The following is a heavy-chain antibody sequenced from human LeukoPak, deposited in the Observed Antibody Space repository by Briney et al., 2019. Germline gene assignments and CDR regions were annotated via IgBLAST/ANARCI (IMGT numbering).Heavy chain of an antibody. CDR2: IYYSGST. Sequence: TSETLSLTCTVSGGSISSYYWSWIRQPPGKGLEWIGYIYYSGSTNYNPSLKSRVTISVDTSKNQFSLKLSSVTAADTAVYYCASMGIVATAFDYWGQGTLVTVSS. CDR3: ASMGIVATAFDY. J-gene: IGHJ4*02. D-gene: IGHD5-12*01. CDR1: GGSISSYY. V-gene: IGHV4-59*12.